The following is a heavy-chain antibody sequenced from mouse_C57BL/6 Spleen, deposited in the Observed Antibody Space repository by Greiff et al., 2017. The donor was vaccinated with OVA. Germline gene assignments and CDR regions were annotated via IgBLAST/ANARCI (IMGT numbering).Heavy chain of an antibody. J-gene: IGHJ2*01. CDR3: ARGDYGSRGSLFDY. CDR1: GFTFSSYA. V-gene: IGHV5-4*03. Sequence: EVNLVESGGGLVKPGGSLKLSCAASGFTFSSYAMSWVRQTPEKRLEWVATISDGGSYTYYPDNVKGRFTISRDNAKNNLYLQMSHLKSEDTAMYYCARGDYGSRGSLFDYWGQGTTLTVSS. CDR2: ISDGGSYT. D-gene: IGHD1-1*01.